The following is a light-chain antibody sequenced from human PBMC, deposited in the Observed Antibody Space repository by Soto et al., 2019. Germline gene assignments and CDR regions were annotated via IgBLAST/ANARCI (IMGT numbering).Light chain of an antibody. V-gene: IGKV1-5*03. CDR3: QQYGHYSRT. Sequence: DIQLTQSPSTLSASVGDKVTITCRASESVDNWLAWYQQKPGEAPHLLISRTSILQSGVPSRFSGGGSGTEFTLTISSLQPEDLATYCCQQYGHYSRTFGQGTKVEI. CDR1: ESVDNW. J-gene: IGKJ1*01. CDR2: RTS.